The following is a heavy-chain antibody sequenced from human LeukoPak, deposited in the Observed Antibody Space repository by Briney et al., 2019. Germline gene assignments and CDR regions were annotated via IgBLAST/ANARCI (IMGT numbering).Heavy chain of an antibody. CDR3: ARVLWFGESRSGPDDY. CDR2: MNPNSGNT. V-gene: IGHV1-8*01. CDR1: GYIFTSYD. J-gene: IGHJ4*02. Sequence: GASVKVSCKASGYIFTSYDINWVRQATGQGLEWMGWMNPNSGNTGHAQKFQGRVTMTRNTSISTAYMELSSLRSEDTAVYYCARVLWFGESRSGPDDYWGQGTLVTVSS. D-gene: IGHD3-10*01.